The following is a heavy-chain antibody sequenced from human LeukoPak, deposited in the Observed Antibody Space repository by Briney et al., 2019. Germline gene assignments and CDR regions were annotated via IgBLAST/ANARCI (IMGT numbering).Heavy chain of an antibody. J-gene: IGHJ6*03. V-gene: IGHV3-74*01. CDR3: ARAKADYDEYQYYYYMDV. CDR1: GFTFSIYW. Sequence: GGSLRLSCAASGFTFSIYWMHWVRQAPGKGLVWVSRSNIDGSTTAYEDSVKGRFTVSRDNAKNTLYLQLNSLTAEDTAVYYCARAKADYDEYQYYYYMDVWGKGTTVTVSS. CDR2: SNIDGSTT. D-gene: IGHD3-3*01.